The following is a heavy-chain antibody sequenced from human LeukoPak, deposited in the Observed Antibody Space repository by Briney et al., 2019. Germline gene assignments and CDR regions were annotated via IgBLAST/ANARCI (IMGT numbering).Heavy chain of an antibody. D-gene: IGHD3-22*01. J-gene: IGHJ4*02. Sequence: GGSLRLSCAASGFTFSDYYMTWLRQAPGKGLEWVSHITSTGATIYYADSVKGRFTIARDDAKNSLSLQMNSLRAEDTAVYFCARVLSSGYSPFDYWGQGILVTVPS. CDR1: GFTFSDYY. CDR2: ITSTGATI. CDR3: ARVLSSGYSPFDY. V-gene: IGHV3-11*01.